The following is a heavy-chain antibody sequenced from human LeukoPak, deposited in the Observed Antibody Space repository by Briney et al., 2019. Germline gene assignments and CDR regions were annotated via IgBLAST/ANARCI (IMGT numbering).Heavy chain of an antibody. J-gene: IGHJ4*02. CDR1: GFSFSDYS. V-gene: IGHV3-48*01. Sequence: GGSLRLSCAASGFSFSDYSLNWVRQAPGKGLEWVSHISSSSSTIYYADSVKGRFTISRDNAKNSLYLQMNSLRAEDTAVYYCARESRVTAMVTEVDYWGQGTLVTVSS. CDR3: ARESRVTAMVTEVDY. D-gene: IGHD5-18*01. CDR2: ISSSSSTI.